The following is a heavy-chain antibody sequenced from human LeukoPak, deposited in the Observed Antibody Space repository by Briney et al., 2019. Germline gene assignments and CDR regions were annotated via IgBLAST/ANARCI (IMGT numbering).Heavy chain of an antibody. V-gene: IGHV4-31*03. CDR1: GGSICSGGYY. J-gene: IGHJ5*02. CDR3: ARVCDVVVPAAYWFDP. D-gene: IGHD2-2*01. CDR2: IYYSGST. Sequence: SETLSLTCTVSGGSICSGGYYWSWIRQHPGKGLEWIGYIYYSGSTYYNPSLKSRVTISVDTSKNQFSLKLSSVTAADTAVYYCARVCDVVVPAAYWFDPWGQGTLVTVSS.